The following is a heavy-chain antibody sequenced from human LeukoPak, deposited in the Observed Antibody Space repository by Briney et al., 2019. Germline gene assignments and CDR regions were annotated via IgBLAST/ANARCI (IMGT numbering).Heavy chain of an antibody. J-gene: IGHJ4*02. D-gene: IGHD6-6*01. CDR3: SRVSAYTTSSGEFDY. CDR2: IKQDGSDK. Sequence: PGGSLRLSCVASGFTFSSFWMSWVRQAPGKGLEWVANIKQDGSDKYYVDSVKGRFTISRDNAKNSLYLQMNSLGAEDTALYYCSRVSAYTTSSGEFDYWGQGTLVTVSS. V-gene: IGHV3-7*03. CDR1: GFTFSSFW.